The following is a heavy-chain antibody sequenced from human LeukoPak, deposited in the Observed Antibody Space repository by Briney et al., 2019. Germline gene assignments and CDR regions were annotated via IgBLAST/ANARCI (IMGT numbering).Heavy chain of an antibody. V-gene: IGHV3-23*01. CDR2: ISGSGGST. Sequence: GGSLRLSCAASGFTFSSYAMSWVRQAPGKGLEWVSAISGSGGSTYYADSVKGRFTISRDNSKNTLYLQMNSLRAEVTAVYYCAKGGAYYYDSSGYFSIWGQGTMVTVSS. CDR1: GFTFSSYA. D-gene: IGHD3-22*01. J-gene: IGHJ3*02. CDR3: AKGGAYYYDSSGYFSI.